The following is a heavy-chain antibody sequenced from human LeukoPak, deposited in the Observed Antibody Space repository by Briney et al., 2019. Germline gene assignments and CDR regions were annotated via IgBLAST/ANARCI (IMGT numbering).Heavy chain of an antibody. CDR2: IYYSGST. V-gene: IGHV4-31*03. J-gene: IGHJ4*02. Sequence: SQTLSLTCTVSGGSISSGGYYWSWIRQHPGRGLEWIGYIYYSGSTYYNPSLKSRVTISVHTSKNQFSLKLSSVTAADTAVYYCARESPLRSVHIWGQGTLVTVSS. CDR1: GGSISSGGYY. D-gene: IGHD4-17*01. CDR3: ARESPLRSVHI.